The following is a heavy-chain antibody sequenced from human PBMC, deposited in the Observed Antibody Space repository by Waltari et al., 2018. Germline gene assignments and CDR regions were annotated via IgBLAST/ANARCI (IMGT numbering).Heavy chain of an antibody. J-gene: IGHJ5*02. CDR1: GGTLSRHA. CDR2: IIPIFGTA. Sequence: VQLVQSGAEVKKPGSSVKVSCKASGGTLSRHAMSWVRQAPGQGLEWMGGIIPIFGTANYAQKFQGRVTITAVESTSTAYMELSSLRSEDTAVYYCASRGIYSRSSRSWFDPWGQGTLVTVSS. V-gene: IGHV1-69*01. CDR3: ASRGIYSRSSRSWFDP. D-gene: IGHD6-6*01.